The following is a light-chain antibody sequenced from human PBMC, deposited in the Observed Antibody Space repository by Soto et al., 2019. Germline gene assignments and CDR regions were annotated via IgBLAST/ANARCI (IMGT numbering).Light chain of an antibody. J-gene: IGKJ1*01. CDR1: QNIGSG. V-gene: IGKV1-5*01. Sequence: DIQMTQSPSTLSASVGDRVASTCRASQNIGSGLAWYQQKPGKAPKFLIYDASSLQSGVPSMFSGSGSGTNFTLTISSLQPDDYATYYCQHYDSYSPATFGEGTKVEIK. CDR2: DAS. CDR3: QHYDSYSPAT.